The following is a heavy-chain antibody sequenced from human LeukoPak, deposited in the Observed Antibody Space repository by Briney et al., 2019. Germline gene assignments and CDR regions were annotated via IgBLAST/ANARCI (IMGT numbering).Heavy chain of an antibody. CDR3: ARDFWATNYYYGMDV. Sequence: GGSLRLSCAGSGFIFRNYAMAWVRQAPGKGLECVSAISGSGDSVRHADSVQGRFIISRDNSKSTLYLQMDNLRAEDTALYYCARDFWATNYYYGMDVWGQGTTVIVSS. CDR2: ISGSGDSV. J-gene: IGHJ6*02. D-gene: IGHD3-3*01. CDR1: GFIFRNYA. V-gene: IGHV3-23*01.